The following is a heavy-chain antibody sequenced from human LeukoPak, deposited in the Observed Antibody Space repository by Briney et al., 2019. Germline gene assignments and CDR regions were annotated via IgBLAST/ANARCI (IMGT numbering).Heavy chain of an antibody. CDR1: EYPFTGYY. CDR3: ATIDLYSSGWHRFDY. D-gene: IGHD6-19*01. J-gene: IGHJ4*02. CDR2: IIPIFGTA. Sequence: GASVKVSCKASEYPFTGYYMHWVRQAPGQGLEWMGGIIPIFGTANYAQKFQGRVTITADESTSTAYMELSSLRSEDTAVYYCATIDLYSSGWHRFDYWGQGTLVTVSS. V-gene: IGHV1-69*13.